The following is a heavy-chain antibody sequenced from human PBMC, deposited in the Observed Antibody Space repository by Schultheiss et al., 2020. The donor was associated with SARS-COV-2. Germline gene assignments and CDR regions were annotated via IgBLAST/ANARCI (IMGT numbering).Heavy chain of an antibody. D-gene: IGHD3-3*01. CDR1: GYTFSDYY. CDR3: ARDARFLEWLSVYYYGMDV. J-gene: IGHJ6*02. Sequence: ASVKVSCKASGYTFSDYYIHWVRQAPGQGLEWMGIINPSGGSTSYAQKFQGRVTMTRETSTSTVYMELSSLRSEDTAVYYCARDARFLEWLSVYYYGMDVWGQGTTVTVSS. CDR2: INPSGGST. V-gene: IGHV1-46*01.